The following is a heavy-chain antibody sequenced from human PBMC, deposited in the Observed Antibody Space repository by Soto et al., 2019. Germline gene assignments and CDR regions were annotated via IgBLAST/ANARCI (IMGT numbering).Heavy chain of an antibody. CDR2: ITNNAGST. J-gene: IGHJ4*02. CDR1: GFTFNDYA. CDR3: AKDMYTIFGAVDY. Sequence: GGSLRLSCTTSGFTFNDYAMSWVRQAPGKGLEWVSTITNNAGSTYYADSVEGRFTISRDNSKNTLYLQMNSLRAEDTAVYYCAKDMYTIFGAVDYWGQGTLVTVSS. V-gene: IGHV3-23*01. D-gene: IGHD3-3*01.